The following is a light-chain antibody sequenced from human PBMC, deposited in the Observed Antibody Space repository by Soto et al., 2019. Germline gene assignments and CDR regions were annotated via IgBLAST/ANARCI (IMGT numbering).Light chain of an antibody. CDR1: SXXIGXXXX. CDR2: EVN. J-gene: IGLJ1*01. V-gene: IGLV2-14*01. CDR3: FSFTTTSTHV. Sequence: QSVLTQPASLSGSXXQXXXXXXXXTSXXIGXXXXXSXXQXHPGKXPXXXXSEVNNRPSGVXXXFSGSKSGNTAYLTXXGLXVEDEAEYFCFSFTTTSTHVFGTGTKVTVL.